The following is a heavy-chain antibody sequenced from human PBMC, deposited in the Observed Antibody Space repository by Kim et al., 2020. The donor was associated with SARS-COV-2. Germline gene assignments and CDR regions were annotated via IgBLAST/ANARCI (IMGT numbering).Heavy chain of an antibody. CDR2: TNYRSKWYN. V-gene: IGHV6-1*01. Sequence: SQTLSLSCVISGDSVSSNSVGWNWIRQSPSRGLEWLGRTNYRSKWYNDYAVSVKSRISITPDTSKNQFSLHLNSVTPEDTAVYYCARDKRLSSRSIDFWGQGTLVTVSS. CDR3: ARDKRLSSRSIDF. D-gene: IGHD6-6*01. J-gene: IGHJ4*02. CDR1: GDSVSSNSVG.